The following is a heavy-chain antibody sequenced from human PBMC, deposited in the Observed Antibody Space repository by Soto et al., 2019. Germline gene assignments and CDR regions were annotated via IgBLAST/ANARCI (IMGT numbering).Heavy chain of an antibody. J-gene: IGHJ4*02. CDR1: GYSFAGDW. CDR3: ARPLYDSDSGPNFHSYFES. D-gene: IGHD2-2*02. Sequence: LGEALKISCKGSGYSFAGDWITWERQKPGKGLEWMGRIDPSDSQTYYSPSFRGHVTISVTKSITTVFLQWSSLRASDTAMYYCARPLYDSDSGPNFHSYFESWRQGTPVAVSS. V-gene: IGHV5-10-1*01. CDR2: IDPSDSQT.